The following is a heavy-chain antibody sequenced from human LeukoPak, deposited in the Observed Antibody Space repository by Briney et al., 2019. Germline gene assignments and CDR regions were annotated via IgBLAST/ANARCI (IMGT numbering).Heavy chain of an antibody. D-gene: IGHD6-6*01. CDR1: GYSFTSDW. CDR2: IHPGDSDT. V-gene: IGHV5-51*01. J-gene: IGHJ4*02. Sequence: GESLKISCKGSGYSFTSDWIAWVRQMPGKGLEWMGIIHPGDSDTRYSPSSQGQVTISADKSISTAYLQWSSLKASDTAMYYCARRGISSAIDCWGQGTLVTVSS. CDR3: ARRGISSAIDC.